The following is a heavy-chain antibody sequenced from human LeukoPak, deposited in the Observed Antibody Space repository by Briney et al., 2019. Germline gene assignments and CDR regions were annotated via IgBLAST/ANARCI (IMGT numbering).Heavy chain of an antibody. J-gene: IGHJ1*01. Sequence: PGGSLRLSCAASGFTFSSYSMNWVRQAPGKGLEWVSYISSSSSTIYYADSVKGRFTISRDNAKNSLYLQMNSLRAEDTAVYYCARGPYYDILTGYVEYFQHWGQGTLVTVSS. D-gene: IGHD3-9*01. V-gene: IGHV3-48*01. CDR3: ARGPYYDILTGYVEYFQH. CDR2: ISSSSSTI. CDR1: GFTFSSYS.